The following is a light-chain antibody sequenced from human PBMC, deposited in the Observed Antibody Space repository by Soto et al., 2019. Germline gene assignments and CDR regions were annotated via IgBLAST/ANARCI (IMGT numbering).Light chain of an antibody. V-gene: IGKV3-20*01. Sequence: EIVLTQSPGTLSLSPGERATLSCRASQSVSSSYLAWYQQKPGQAPRLLIYGASIRATGIPDRFSGSGSGTDFTLTISRLEPEDFAVYYCQQYRSSPPYTFGQGTKLEIK. CDR2: GAS. CDR3: QQYRSSPPYT. CDR1: QSVSSSY. J-gene: IGKJ2*01.